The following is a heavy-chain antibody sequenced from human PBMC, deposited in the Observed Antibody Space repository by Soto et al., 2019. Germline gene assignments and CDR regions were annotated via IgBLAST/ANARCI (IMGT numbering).Heavy chain of an antibody. CDR1: GGSISSGDYY. D-gene: IGHD2-2*01. J-gene: IGHJ4*02. V-gene: IGHV4-30-4*01. CDR2: IYYSGST. CDR3: ARGDDCSSTSCPGKTDY. Sequence: PSETLSLTCTVSGGSISSGDYYWSWIRQPPGKGLEWIGYIYYSGSTYYNPSLKSRVTISVDTSKNQFSLKLSSVTAADTAVYYCARGDDCSSTSCPGKTDYRGKGTLVTVSS.